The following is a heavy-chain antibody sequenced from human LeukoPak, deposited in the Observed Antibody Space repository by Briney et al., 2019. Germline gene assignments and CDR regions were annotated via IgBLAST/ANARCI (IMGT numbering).Heavy chain of an antibody. V-gene: IGHV1-3*01. Sequence: ASVKVSCKASGYTFTSYAMHWVRQAPGQRLEWMGWINAGNGNTKYSQKFQGRVTITRDTSASTAYMELSSLRSEDTAVYYCARDMGRITMVRGVTYGMDVWGQGTTVTVSS. CDR1: GYTFTSYA. D-gene: IGHD3-10*01. J-gene: IGHJ6*02. CDR2: INAGNGNT. CDR3: ARDMGRITMVRGVTYGMDV.